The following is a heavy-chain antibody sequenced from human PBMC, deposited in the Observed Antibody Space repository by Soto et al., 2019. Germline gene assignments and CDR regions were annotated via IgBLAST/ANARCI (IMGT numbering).Heavy chain of an antibody. D-gene: IGHD4-17*01. CDR2: IYHSGST. V-gene: IGHV4-4*02. Sequence: QVQLQESGPGLVKPSGTLSLTCAVSGGSISSSNWWSWVRQPPGKGLAWIGEIYHSGSTNYNPSLKSRVTISVDKSKNQFSLKLSSVTAADTAVYYCASYGDYGRRGFFDYWGQGTLVTVSS. CDR3: ASYGDYGRRGFFDY. J-gene: IGHJ4*02. CDR1: GGSISSSNW.